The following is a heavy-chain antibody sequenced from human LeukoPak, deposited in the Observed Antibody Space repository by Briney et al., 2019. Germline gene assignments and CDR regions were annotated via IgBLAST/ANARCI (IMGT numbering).Heavy chain of an antibody. V-gene: IGHV1-18*01. J-gene: IGHJ5*02. CDR1: GYPFTSYG. CDR2: ISAYNGNT. CDR3: ARNRRLLWFWEGEKKLNWFDP. Sequence: ASVKVSCKASGYPFTSYGISWVRQAPGQGLEGMGWISAYNGNTNYAQKLQGRVTMTTDTSTSTAYMELRSLRSDDTAVYYWARNRRLLWFWEGEKKLNWFDPWGQGTLVTVSS. D-gene: IGHD3-10*01.